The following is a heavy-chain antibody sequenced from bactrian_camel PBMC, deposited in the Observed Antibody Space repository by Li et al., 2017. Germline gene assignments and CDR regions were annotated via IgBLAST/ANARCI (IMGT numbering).Heavy chain of an antibody. D-gene: IGHD1*01. CDR2: INSDGSP. CDR1: GYTDGRWC. J-gene: IGHJ6*01. CDR3: VADILENCYQPYDHTDFPY. Sequence: QLVESGGGSVQAGGSLRLSCVASGYTDGRWCMGWFRQAPGGEREGVADINSDGSPTYARSVKGRFTISRDNAENTLYLQMNSLKPEDSGTYFCVADILENCYQPYDHTDFPYWGQGTQVTVS. V-gene: IGHV3S55*01.